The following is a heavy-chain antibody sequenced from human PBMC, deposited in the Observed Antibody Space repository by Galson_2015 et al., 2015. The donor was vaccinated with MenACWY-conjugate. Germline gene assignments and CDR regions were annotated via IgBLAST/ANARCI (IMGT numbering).Heavy chain of an antibody. CDR1: GFTFSSYT. CDR2: ITSSSSYI. D-gene: IGHD4/OR15-4a*01. J-gene: IGHJ4*02. V-gene: IGHV3-21*01. CDR3: ARDLEVGATGEFGY. Sequence: SLRLSCAASGFTFSSYTMNWVRQAPGKGLEWVSSITSSSSYIYFADSVKSRFTISRDNAKNSLYLQMSSLRAEDTAVYYCARDLEVGATGEFGYWGQGTLVTVSS.